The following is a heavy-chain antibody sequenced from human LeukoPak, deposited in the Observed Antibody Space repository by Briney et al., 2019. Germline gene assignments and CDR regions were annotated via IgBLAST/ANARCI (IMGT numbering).Heavy chain of an antibody. CDR1: GGSFSGYY. J-gene: IGHJ4*02. CDR3: ARAAEMYHFDY. Sequence: SETLSLTCAVYGGSFSGYYWSWIRQPPGKGLEWIGEINHSGSTNYNPSLKSRVTISVDTSKNQFSLKLSSVTAADTAVYYCARAAEMYHFDYWGQGTLVTVS. D-gene: IGHD5-24*01. CDR2: INHSGST. V-gene: IGHV4-34*01.